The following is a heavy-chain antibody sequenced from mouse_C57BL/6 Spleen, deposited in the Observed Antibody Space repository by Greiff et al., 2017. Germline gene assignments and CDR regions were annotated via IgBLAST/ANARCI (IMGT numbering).Heavy chain of an antibody. V-gene: IGHV1-39*01. Sequence: EVQLQQSGPELVKPGASVKISCKASGYSFTDYNMNWVKQSNGKSLEWIGVINPNYGTTSYNQKFKGKATLTVDQSSSTAYMQLKSLTSEDSAVYYCANGEHYGSYAMDYWGQGTSVTVSS. CDR1: GYSFTDYN. CDR2: INPNYGTT. D-gene: IGHD1-1*01. CDR3: ANGEHYGSYAMDY. J-gene: IGHJ4*01.